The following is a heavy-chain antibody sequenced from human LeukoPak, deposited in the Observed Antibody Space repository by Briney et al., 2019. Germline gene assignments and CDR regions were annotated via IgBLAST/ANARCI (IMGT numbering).Heavy chain of an antibody. CDR3: AKEGSGELFFDY. CDR2: ISGYDSST. CDR1: GFTFSSYD. D-gene: IGHD1-26*01. V-gene: IGHV3-23*01. Sequence: GGSLRLSCAASGFTFSSYDMSWVRQAPGKGLEWVSAISGYDSSTNYADSVKGRFTISRDNSKNTLYLQMNSLRAGDTAVYYCAKEGSGELFFDYWGQGTLVTVSS. J-gene: IGHJ4*02.